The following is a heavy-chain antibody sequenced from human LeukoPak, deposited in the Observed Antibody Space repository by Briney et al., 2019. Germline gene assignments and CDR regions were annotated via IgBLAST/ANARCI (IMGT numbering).Heavy chain of an antibody. CDR3: AKDANYYDSSGYYHLGYYFDY. CDR1: GFTFSSYS. J-gene: IGHJ4*02. CDR2: ISSSSSYI. V-gene: IGHV3-21*01. Sequence: KTGGSLRLSCAASGFTFSSYSMNWVRQAPGKGLEWVSSISSSSSYIYYADSVKGRFTISRDNSKNTLYLQMNSLRAEDTAVYYCAKDANYYDSSGYYHLGYYFDYWGQGTLVTVSS. D-gene: IGHD3-22*01.